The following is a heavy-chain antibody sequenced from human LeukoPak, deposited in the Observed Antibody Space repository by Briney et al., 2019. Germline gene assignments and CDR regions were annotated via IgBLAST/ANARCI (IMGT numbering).Heavy chain of an antibody. CDR3: ATLELSRYYFDY. CDR1: GFTFSSYA. J-gene: IGHJ4*02. D-gene: IGHD3-16*02. Sequence: GGSLRLSCAASGFTFSSYAMSWVRQAPGKGLEWVSAISGSGGSTYYADSVKGRFTISRDNSKNTLYLQMNSLRAEDTAVYYCATLELSRYYFDYWGQGTLVTVSS. CDR2: ISGSGGST. V-gene: IGHV3-23*01.